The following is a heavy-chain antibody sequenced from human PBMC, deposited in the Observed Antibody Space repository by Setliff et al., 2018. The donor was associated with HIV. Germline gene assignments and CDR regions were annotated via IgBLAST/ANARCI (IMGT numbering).Heavy chain of an antibody. V-gene: IGHV3-30*02. J-gene: IGHJ4*02. CDR1: GFTFSGYG. CDR2: IRYDGDNK. D-gene: IGHD6-13*01. Sequence: QPGGSLRLSCAASGFTFSGYGMYWVRQAPGKGLEWVAFIRYDGDNKYYADSVKGRFTISRDNSKNTLYLQMNSLRAEDTAIYYCAKVQGTWYGRKGTFDYWGQGTLVTVSS. CDR3: AKVQGTWYGRKGTFDY.